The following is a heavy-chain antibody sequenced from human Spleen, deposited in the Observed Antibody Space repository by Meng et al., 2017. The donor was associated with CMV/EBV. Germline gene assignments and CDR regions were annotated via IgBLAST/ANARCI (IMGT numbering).Heavy chain of an antibody. CDR1: EFTFSEYA. Sequence: GGSLRLSCAASEFTFSEYAMHWVRQTPGKGLEWVSGISWNSDNIGYVDSVKGRFTISRDNARKSLYLEMNSLRVEDTALYYCTKDRGFRGFDYWGQGILVTVSS. CDR2: ISWNSDNI. V-gene: IGHV3-9*01. J-gene: IGHJ4*02. CDR3: TKDRGFRGFDY.